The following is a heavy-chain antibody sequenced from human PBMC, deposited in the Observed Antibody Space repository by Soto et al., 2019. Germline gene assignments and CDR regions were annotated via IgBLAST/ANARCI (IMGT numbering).Heavy chain of an antibody. V-gene: IGHV3-64*01. CDR3: ARSNFEYYDILTGRPFDY. CDR2: ISSNGGST. D-gene: IGHD3-9*01. J-gene: IGHJ4*02. Sequence: GGSLRLSCAASGFTFSSYAMHWVRQAPGKGLEYVSAISSNGGSTYYANSVKGRFTISRDNSKNTLYLQMGSLRAEDMAVYYCARSNFEYYDILTGRPFDYWGQGTLVTVSS. CDR1: GFTFSSYA.